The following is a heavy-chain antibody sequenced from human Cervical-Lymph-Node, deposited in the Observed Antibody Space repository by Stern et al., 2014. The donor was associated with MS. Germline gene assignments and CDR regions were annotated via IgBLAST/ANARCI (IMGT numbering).Heavy chain of an antibody. V-gene: IGHV4-59*01. CDR1: GGSISSYY. J-gene: IGHJ3*02. CDR3: AREGDAFDI. Sequence: VQLLESGPGLVKPSETLSLTCTVSGGSISSYYWSWVRQPPGKGLEWIGYIYYSGSTTYNPSLKSRVTISVDTSKNQFSLKLSSVTAADTAVYYCAREGDAFDIWGQGTMVTVSS. CDR2: IYYSGST.